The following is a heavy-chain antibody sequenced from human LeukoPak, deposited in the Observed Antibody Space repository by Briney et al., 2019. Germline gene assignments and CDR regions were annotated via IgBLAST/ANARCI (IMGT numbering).Heavy chain of an antibody. CDR1: GGSISSYY. D-gene: IGHD4-17*01. Sequence: SETLSLTCTVSGGSISSYYWSWIRQRAGKGLEWIGRIYTSGSTNYNPSLKSRVTMSVDTSKNQFSLKLSSVTAADTAVYYCARDQAIYGDYYYYGMDVWGQGTTVTVSS. V-gene: IGHV4-4*07. J-gene: IGHJ6*02. CDR2: IYTSGST. CDR3: ARDQAIYGDYYYYGMDV.